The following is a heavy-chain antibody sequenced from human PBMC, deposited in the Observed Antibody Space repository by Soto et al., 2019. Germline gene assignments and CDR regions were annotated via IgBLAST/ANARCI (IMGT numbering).Heavy chain of an antibody. CDR1: GGSTSDSY. CDR2: VHSSGGN. V-gene: IGHV4-4*07. D-gene: IGHD2-15*01. CDR3: VKNVVAVGPDWFGP. J-gene: IGHJ5*02. Sequence: QVQLKESGPGLVKPSETLSLICTVSGGSTSDSYWSWIRQTAAKRLEWIGRVHSSGGNYYNPSLKSRLDMSVDRSHNQISLELRSLTFADTATYYCVKNVVAVGPDWFGPWGQGTLVTVS.